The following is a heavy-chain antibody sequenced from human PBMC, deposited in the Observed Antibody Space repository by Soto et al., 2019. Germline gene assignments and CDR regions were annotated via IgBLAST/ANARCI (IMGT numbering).Heavy chain of an antibody. CDR2: RNPKSGNT. J-gene: IGHJ4*02. CDR1: GYTFSAYD. CDR3: TRPKSSAYNTLDY. Sequence: QVQLVQSGAEVKTPGASVKVSCKASGYTFSAYDINWVRQAPGQGVEWMGWRNPKSGNTGYAEEFQGRLTLTRNTSVSTAYMELSGLKSEDTAMYFCTRPKSSAYNTLDYWGQGTLVTVSS. V-gene: IGHV1-8*01. D-gene: IGHD5-12*01.